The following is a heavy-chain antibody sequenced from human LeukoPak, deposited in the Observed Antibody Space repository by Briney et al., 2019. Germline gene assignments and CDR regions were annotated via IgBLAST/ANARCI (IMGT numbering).Heavy chain of an antibody. D-gene: IGHD1-26*01. Sequence: GGSLRLSCAASGFTVSTNYMSWVRQAPGKGLEWVSDIYSGGTTYYADSVKGRFTISRDNSKNTLYLQMNSLRAEDTAVYYCAREVGGALHYFDYWGQGTLVTVSP. CDR1: GFTVSTNY. CDR2: IYSGGTT. J-gene: IGHJ4*02. V-gene: IGHV3-66*01. CDR3: AREVGGALHYFDY.